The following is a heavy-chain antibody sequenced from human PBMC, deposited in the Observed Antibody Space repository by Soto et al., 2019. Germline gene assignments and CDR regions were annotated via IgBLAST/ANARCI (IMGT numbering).Heavy chain of an antibody. J-gene: IGHJ5*02. CDR2: ISAYNGNT. CDR1: GYTFTSYG. Sequence: QVQLVQSGAEVKKPGASVKVSCKASGYTFTSYGISWVRQAPGQGLEWMGWISAYNGNTNYAQKLQGRVTMTTDTATRTAYMELRRLRSDATAVYYCAGGRDGVWGSSQGGWFDPWGQGTLVTVSS. CDR3: AGGRDGVWGSSQGGWFDP. D-gene: IGHD3-16*01. V-gene: IGHV1-18*01.